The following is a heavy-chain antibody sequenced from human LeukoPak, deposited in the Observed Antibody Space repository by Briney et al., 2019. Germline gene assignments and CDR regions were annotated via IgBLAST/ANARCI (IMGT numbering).Heavy chain of an antibody. V-gene: IGHV1-8*02. CDR2: MNPNSGNT. Sequence: GASVKVSCKASGYTFTSYGISWVRQAPGQGLEWMGWMNPNSGNTGYAQKFQGRVTMTRNTSISTAYMEPSSLRSEDTAVYYCARVTLSEIVVFDIWGQGTMVTVSS. J-gene: IGHJ3*02. CDR3: ARVTLSEIVVFDI. D-gene: IGHD2-15*01. CDR1: GYTFTSYG.